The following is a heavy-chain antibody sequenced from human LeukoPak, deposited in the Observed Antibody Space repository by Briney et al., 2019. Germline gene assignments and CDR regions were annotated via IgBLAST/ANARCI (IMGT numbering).Heavy chain of an antibody. V-gene: IGHV4-39*01. D-gene: IGHD3-10*01. CDR1: GGSISSSSYY. CDR2: IYYSGST. J-gene: IGHJ4*02. Sequence: PSETLSLTCTVSGGSISSSSYYWGWIRQPPGKGLEWIGSIYYSGSTYYNPSLKSRVTISVDTSKNQFSLKLSSVTAADTAVYYCAMVRGVEPLGWGQGILVTVSS. CDR3: AMVRGVEPLG.